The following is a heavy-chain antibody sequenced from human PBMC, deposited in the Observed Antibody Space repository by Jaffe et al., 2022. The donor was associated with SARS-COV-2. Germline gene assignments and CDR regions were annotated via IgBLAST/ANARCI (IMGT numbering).Heavy chain of an antibody. D-gene: IGHD5-18*01. CDR3: AKDHRLGSYGYFDY. Sequence: EVQLLESGGGLVQPGGSLRVSCEASGFTFSSYAMNWVRQAPGKGLEWVSVISGNGGTTYYADSVRGRFTISRDNPKNTLYLQMNSLIAEDTAVYYCAKDHRLGSYGYFDYWGQGTLVTVSS. J-gene: IGHJ4*02. CDR2: ISGNGGTT. CDR1: GFTFSSYA. V-gene: IGHV3-23*01.